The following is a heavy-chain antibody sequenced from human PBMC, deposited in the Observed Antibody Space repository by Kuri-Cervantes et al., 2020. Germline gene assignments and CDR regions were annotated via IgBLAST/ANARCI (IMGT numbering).Heavy chain of an antibody. Sequence: GSLRLSCTASGFTFRDYYMSWIRQTPGKGLEWIGEINHSGSTNYNPSLKSRVTISVDTSKNQFSLKLSSVTAADTAVYYCARGSSRAVRVDYWGQGTLVTVSS. V-gene: IGHV4-34*01. CDR3: ARGSSRAVRVDY. J-gene: IGHJ4*02. CDR1: GFTFRDYY. D-gene: IGHD6-6*01. CDR2: INHSGST.